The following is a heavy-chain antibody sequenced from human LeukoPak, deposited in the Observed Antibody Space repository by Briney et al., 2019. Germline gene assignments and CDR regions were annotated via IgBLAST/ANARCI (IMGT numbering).Heavy chain of an antibody. J-gene: IGHJ4*02. CDR2: IYYSGST. CDR3: ARFHTSGYYRHFDF. CDR1: GGSISTGGYY. V-gene: IGHV4-31*03. Sequence: SEALSLTCTVSGGSISTGGYYWSWIRQHPGKGLEWIAYIYYSGSTYYNPSLKSRVTISVDTSKNQFSLKLSSVTAADTAVYYCARFHTSGYYRHFDFWGQGTLVTVSS. D-gene: IGHD3-22*01.